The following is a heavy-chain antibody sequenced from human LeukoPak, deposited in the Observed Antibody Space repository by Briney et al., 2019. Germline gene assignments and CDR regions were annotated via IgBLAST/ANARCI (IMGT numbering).Heavy chain of an antibody. CDR1: GGSFSGYY. Sequence: PSETLSLTCAVYGGSFSGYYWSWIRQPPGKGLEWIGEINHSGSTNYNPSLTSRVTISVDTSKNQFSLKLSSVTAADTAVYYCARRRSNYYDSSGYYPRQPNWFDPWGQGTLVTVSS. CDR2: INHSGST. D-gene: IGHD3-22*01. V-gene: IGHV4-34*01. CDR3: ARRRSNYYDSSGYYPRQPNWFDP. J-gene: IGHJ5*02.